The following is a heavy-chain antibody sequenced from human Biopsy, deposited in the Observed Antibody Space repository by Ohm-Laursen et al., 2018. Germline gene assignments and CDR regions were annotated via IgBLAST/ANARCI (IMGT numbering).Heavy chain of an antibody. D-gene: IGHD3-16*02. V-gene: IGHV2-5*02. Sequence: ATQTLTLTRTFSGFSLSSHGVGVGWIRQPPGEALEWLAIVYWDNDKRYSPSLWSRLNIWKDASKNRVVLTLTDMDPVDTATYYCAHVVITYGGIIALDAFDVWGQGSMVIVSS. CDR1: GFSLSSHGVG. CDR2: VYWDNDK. J-gene: IGHJ3*01. CDR3: AHVVITYGGIIALDAFDV.